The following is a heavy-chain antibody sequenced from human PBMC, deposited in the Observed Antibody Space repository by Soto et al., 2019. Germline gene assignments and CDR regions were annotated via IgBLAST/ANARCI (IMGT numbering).Heavy chain of an antibody. CDR2: IYWNDNK. D-gene: IGHD6-13*01. CDR1: GFSLSASGVG. Sequence: SGRTLVNPTQTLTLTCSFSGFSLSASGVGVGWIRQPPGKALESLALIYWNDNKRYRPSLRSRLTITKDTSKNQVVLTMTDMDPVDIATYYCAHSRVGTISWHYFDYWGQGTLVTVSS. CDR3: AHSRVGTISWHYFDY. J-gene: IGHJ4*02. V-gene: IGHV2-5*01.